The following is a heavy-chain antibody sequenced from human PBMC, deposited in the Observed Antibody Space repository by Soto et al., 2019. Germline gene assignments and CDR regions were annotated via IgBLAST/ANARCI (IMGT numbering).Heavy chain of an antibody. J-gene: IGHJ6*02. CDR1: GFTFSSYA. D-gene: IGHD2-2*01. Sequence: QVQLVESGGGVVQPGRSLRLSCAASGFTFSSYAMHWVRQAPGKGLEWVAVISYDGSNKYYADSVKGRFTISRDNSKNTLYLQMNSLRAEDTAVCYCARVVPAANLYGMDVWGQGTTVTVSS. V-gene: IGHV3-30-3*01. CDR3: ARVVPAANLYGMDV. CDR2: ISYDGSNK.